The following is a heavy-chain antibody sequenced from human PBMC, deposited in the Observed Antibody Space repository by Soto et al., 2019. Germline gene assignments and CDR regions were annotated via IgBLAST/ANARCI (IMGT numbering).Heavy chain of an antibody. Sequence: SETLSLTCTVSGGSISSGGYYWSWIRQHPGKGLEWIGYIYYSGSTYYNPSLKSRVTISVDTSKNQFSLKLSSVTAADTAVYYCARDKGGYDILTGYPRGWFDPWGQGTLVTVSS. CDR1: GGSISSGGYY. D-gene: IGHD3-9*01. J-gene: IGHJ5*02. CDR3: ARDKGGYDILTGYPRGWFDP. V-gene: IGHV4-31*03. CDR2: IYYSGST.